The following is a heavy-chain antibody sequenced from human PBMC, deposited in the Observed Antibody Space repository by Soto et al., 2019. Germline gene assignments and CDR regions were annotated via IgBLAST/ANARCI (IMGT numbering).Heavy chain of an antibody. CDR3: AKFDAFSGYYLGGDY. D-gene: IGHD3-22*01. V-gene: IGHV3-23*01. CDR1: GFTFSSYA. J-gene: IGHJ4*02. CDR2: ISGSGGST. Sequence: EVQLLESGGGLVRPGGSLRLSCAASGFTFSSYAMSWVGQAPGKGLEWVSAISGSGGSTYYADSVKGRFTISGDNSKNTLNLQMNRLRAEDTAVYYCAKFDAFSGYYLGGDYWGQGTLVTVSS.